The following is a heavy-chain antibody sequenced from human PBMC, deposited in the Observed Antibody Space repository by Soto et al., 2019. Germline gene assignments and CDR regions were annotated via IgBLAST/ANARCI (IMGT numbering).Heavy chain of an antibody. Sequence: GGSLRLSCVASGLTFSNYWMTWVRQTPGKGLEWVANIDQDESRKNYVDSVKGRFIISRDNSRDSVYLQMNSLTADDTGIYYCEKDILIRDYWGQGTRVTVSS. J-gene: IGHJ4*02. D-gene: IGHD2-21*01. CDR3: EKDILIRDY. V-gene: IGHV3-7*03. CDR1: GLTFSNYW. CDR2: IDQDESRK.